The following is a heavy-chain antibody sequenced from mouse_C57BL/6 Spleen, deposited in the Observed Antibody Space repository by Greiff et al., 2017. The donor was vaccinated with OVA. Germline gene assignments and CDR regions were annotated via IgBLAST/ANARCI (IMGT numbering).Heavy chain of an antibody. CDR1: GFTFSDYG. J-gene: IGHJ2*01. Sequence: EVKLMESGGGLVKPGGSLKLSCAASGFTFSDYGMHWVRQAPEKGLEWVAYISSGSSTIYYADTVKGRFTISRDNAKNTLFLQMTSLRSEDTAMYYCARGAPYFDYWGQGTTLTVSS. CDR3: ARGAPYFDY. CDR2: ISSGSSTI. V-gene: IGHV5-17*01.